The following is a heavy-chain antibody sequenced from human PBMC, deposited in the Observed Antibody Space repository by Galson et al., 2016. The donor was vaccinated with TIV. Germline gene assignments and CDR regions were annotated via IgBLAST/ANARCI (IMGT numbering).Heavy chain of an antibody. CDR1: GFSFSNYG. V-gene: IGHV3-33*01. D-gene: IGHD3-3*02. Sequence: SLRLSCAASGFSFSNYGIHWVRQAPGKGLEWVAVVWFDGTNKYYADSVKGRFTISRDTSTKTLYLQMNSLRVEDTGVYYCAREAFSTHNSYGFDVWGPGTPVTVSS. CDR3: AREAFSTHNSYGFDV. J-gene: IGHJ6*02. CDR2: VWFDGTNK.